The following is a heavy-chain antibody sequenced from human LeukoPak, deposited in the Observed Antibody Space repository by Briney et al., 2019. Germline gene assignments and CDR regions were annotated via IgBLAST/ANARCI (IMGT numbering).Heavy chain of an antibody. CDR1: GFTFSSFA. V-gene: IGHV3-33*06. CDR2: IWYNGSNK. D-gene: IGHD6-13*01. J-gene: IGHJ5*02. Sequence: GRSLRLSCAASGFTFSSFAMHWVRQAPGKGLEWVADIWYNGSNKYYAESVKGRFTISRDNSKNTLYLQMSSLRAEDTAVYYCVKDQVAAAPFDPWGQGTLVTVSS. CDR3: VKDQVAAAPFDP.